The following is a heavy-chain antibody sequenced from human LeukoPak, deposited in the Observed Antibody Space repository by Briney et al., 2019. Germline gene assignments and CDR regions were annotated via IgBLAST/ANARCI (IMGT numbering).Heavy chain of an antibody. J-gene: IGHJ5*02. Sequence: ASVKVSCKASGYTFTSYDINWVRQATGQGLEWMGWMNPNSGNTGYAQRFQGRVTMTRNTSISTAYMELSSLRSEDTAVYYCATARRHSMAGTGCFDPGGKETLVTVS. D-gene: IGHD6-19*01. V-gene: IGHV1-8*01. CDR2: MNPNSGNT. CDR1: GYTFTSYD. CDR3: ATARRHSMAGTGCFDP.